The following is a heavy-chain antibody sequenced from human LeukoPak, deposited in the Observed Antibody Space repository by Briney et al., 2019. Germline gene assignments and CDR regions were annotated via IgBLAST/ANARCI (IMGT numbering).Heavy chain of an antibody. Sequence: PGGSLRLSCAASGFAFCTYAMSWIRQPPGKGLEWIGEINHSGSTNYNPSLKSRVTISIDTSKNQFSLKLSSVTAADTAVYYCARVWSDIVVVPAARGYGMDAWGQGTTVTVSS. CDR2: INHSGST. CDR3: ARVWSDIVVVPAARGYGMDA. J-gene: IGHJ6*02. V-gene: IGHV4-34*01. CDR1: GFAFCTYA. D-gene: IGHD2-2*01.